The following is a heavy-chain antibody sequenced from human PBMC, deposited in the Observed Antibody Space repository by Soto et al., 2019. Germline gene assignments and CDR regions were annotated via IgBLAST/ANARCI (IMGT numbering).Heavy chain of an antibody. CDR2: IYYSGST. Sequence: SEPLSLTCTVSGGSIGSYYWSWIRQPPGKGLEWIGYIYYSGSTNYNPSLKSRVTISVDTSKNQFALKLSSVTAADTAVYYCARLQVLGFGELTDVVFDIWGKGKMVTV. V-gene: IGHV4-59*01. D-gene: IGHD3-10*01. CDR1: GGSIGSYY. J-gene: IGHJ3*02. CDR3: ARLQVLGFGELTDVVFDI.